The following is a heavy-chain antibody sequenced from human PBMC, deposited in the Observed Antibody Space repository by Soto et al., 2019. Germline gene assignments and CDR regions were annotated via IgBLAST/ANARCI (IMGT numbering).Heavy chain of an antibody. V-gene: IGHV3-30-3*01. D-gene: IGHD3-3*01. CDR2: ISYTGSNK. J-gene: IGHJ3*02. Sequence: GGSLRLSCAASGFTFSSYAMHWVRQAPGKGLEWVAVISYTGSNKYYADSVKGRFTISRDNSKNTLYLQMNSLRAEDTAVYYCARSVGYDFWSGYYPGAFDTWGQGTMVTVSS. CDR1: GFTFSSYA. CDR3: ARSVGYDFWSGYYPGAFDT.